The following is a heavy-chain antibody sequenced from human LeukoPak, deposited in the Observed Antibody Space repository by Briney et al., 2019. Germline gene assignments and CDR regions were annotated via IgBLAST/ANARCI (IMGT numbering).Heavy chain of an antibody. CDR3: ARGSAAVAGTGFDP. CDR1: GYSFSNYW. V-gene: IGHV5-51*01. Sequence: GESLKISCKGSGYSFSNYWIGWVRQMPGKGLEWMGIMYPGDSDTRYSPSFQGQVTISVDESINTAYLQWSSLEASDTAMYYCARGSAAVAGTGFDPWGQGTLVTVSS. J-gene: IGHJ5*02. D-gene: IGHD6-19*01. CDR2: MYPGDSDT.